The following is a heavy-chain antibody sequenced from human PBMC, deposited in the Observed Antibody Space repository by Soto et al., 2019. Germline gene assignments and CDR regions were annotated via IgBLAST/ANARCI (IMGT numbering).Heavy chain of an antibody. CDR2: ISAYNGNT. V-gene: IGHV1-18*01. CDR1: GYTFTSYG. CDR3: ARDYDYDYYYYGMDV. J-gene: IGHJ6*02. D-gene: IGHD5-12*01. Sequence: ASVKVSCKASGYTFTSYGISWVRQAPGQGLEWMGWISAYNGNTNYAQKLQGRVTMTTDTSASTAYMELRSLRSDDTAVYYCARDYDYDYYYYGMDVWGQGTTVTVSS.